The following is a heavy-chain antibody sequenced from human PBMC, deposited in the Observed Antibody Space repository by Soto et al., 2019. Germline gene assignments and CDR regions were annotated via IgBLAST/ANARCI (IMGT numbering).Heavy chain of an antibody. J-gene: IGHJ4*02. CDR1: GDSMSEYF. D-gene: IGHD3-10*01. CDR3: ARDGYDGSGSPYPAY. V-gene: IGHV4-59*01. Sequence: SLTCTVSGDSMSEYFWSWVRQSPGKGLEWIGYIYYLGSTDYNPSLKSRVTISVDTSKRQFSLKLNSVTAADTAIYYCARDGYDGSGSPYPAYWGPGIQVTVSS. CDR2: IYYLGST.